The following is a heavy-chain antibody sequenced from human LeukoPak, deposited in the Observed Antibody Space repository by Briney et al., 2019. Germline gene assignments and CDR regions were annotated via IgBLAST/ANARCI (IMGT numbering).Heavy chain of an antibody. Sequence: SETLFLTCTVSGGSISSYYWSWIRQPAGKGLEWIGRIYSTGSTNYNPSLKSRVTMSVDTSKNQFSLKLTSVTAADTAVYYCARDLVTVTKGFDIWGQGTMVSVSS. CDR2: IYSTGST. J-gene: IGHJ3*02. V-gene: IGHV4-4*07. CDR3: ARDLVTVTKGFDI. D-gene: IGHD4-17*01. CDR1: GGSISSYY.